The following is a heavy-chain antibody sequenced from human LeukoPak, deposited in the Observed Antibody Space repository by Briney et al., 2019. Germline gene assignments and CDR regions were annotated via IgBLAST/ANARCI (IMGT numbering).Heavy chain of an antibody. CDR3: ARDPRTRVIAKGPWGD. V-gene: IGHV3-30-3*01. CDR1: GFTFSSYA. J-gene: IGHJ4*02. CDR2: ISYDGSNK. D-gene: IGHD2-21*01. Sequence: GGSLRLSCAASGFTFSSYAMHWVRQAPGKGLEWVAVISYDGSNKYYADSVKGRFTISRDNSKNTLYLQMNSLRAEDTAVYYCARDPRTRVIAKGPWGDWGQGTLVTVSS.